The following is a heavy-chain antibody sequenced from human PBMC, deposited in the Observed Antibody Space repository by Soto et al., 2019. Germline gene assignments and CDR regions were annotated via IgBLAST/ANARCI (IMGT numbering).Heavy chain of an antibody. CDR2: IKQDGSQK. V-gene: IGHV3-7*05. CDR3: ARAGSVATNADF. Sequence: GGSLRLSCAASGFTFSSYWMSWVRQAPGKGLEWVANIKQDGSQKYYVDSVKGRFAISRDNAKNWLYLQMNSLGAEDTAVYYCARAGSVATNADFWGQGTLVTVSS. CDR1: GFTFSSYW. J-gene: IGHJ4*02. D-gene: IGHD5-12*01.